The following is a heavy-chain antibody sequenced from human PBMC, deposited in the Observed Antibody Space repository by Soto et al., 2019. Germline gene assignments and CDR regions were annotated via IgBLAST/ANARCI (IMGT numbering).Heavy chain of an antibody. CDR1: GGSISSGDYY. CDR2: IYYSGST. Sequence: PPETLSLTCTVSGGSISSGDYYWSWIRQPPGKGLEWIGYIYYSGSTYYNPSLQSRVTISVDTSKNQFSLKLSSVTAADTAVYYCARDGHDYVWGSFTYWGQGTLVTVSS. J-gene: IGHJ4*02. D-gene: IGHD3-16*01. CDR3: ARDGHDYVWGSFTY. V-gene: IGHV4-30-4*01.